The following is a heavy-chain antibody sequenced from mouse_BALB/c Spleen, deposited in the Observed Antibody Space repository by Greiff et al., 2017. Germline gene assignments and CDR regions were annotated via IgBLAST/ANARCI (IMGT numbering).Heavy chain of an antibody. J-gene: IGHJ4*01. CDR2: ISDGGSYT. CDR1: GFTFSDYY. D-gene: IGHD2-10*02. V-gene: IGHV5-4*02. CDR3: ARGGYGNYGAMDY. Sequence: DVMLVESGGGLVKPGGSLKLSCAASGFTFSDYYMYWVRQTPEKRLEWVATISDGGSYTYYPDSVKGRFTISRDNAKNNLYLQMSSLKSEDTAMYYCARGGYGNYGAMDYWGQGTSVTVSS.